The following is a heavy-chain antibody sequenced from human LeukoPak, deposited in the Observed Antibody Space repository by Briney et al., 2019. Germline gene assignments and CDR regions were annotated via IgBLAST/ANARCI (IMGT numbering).Heavy chain of an antibody. CDR3: AMPPRTYYYYMDV. Sequence: ASVKVSCKASGGTFSTYALSWVRQAPGQGLEWMGGIIAILDTTNYAQKFQGRVTITADESTSTAYMELSSLRSDDTAVYYCAMPPRTYYYYMDVWGKGTTVTISS. CDR1: GGTFSTYA. D-gene: IGHD1-14*01. J-gene: IGHJ6*03. V-gene: IGHV1-69*13. CDR2: IIAILDTT.